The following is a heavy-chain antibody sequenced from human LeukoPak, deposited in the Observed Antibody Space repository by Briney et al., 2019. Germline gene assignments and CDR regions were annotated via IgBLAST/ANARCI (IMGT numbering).Heavy chain of an antibody. CDR2: IYYSGST. Sequence: SETLSLTCTVSGGSISSSSYSWGWIRQPPGKGLEWIGSIYYSGSTYYNPSLKSRVTISVDTSKNQFSLKLSSVTAADTAVYYCARRYNWFDPWGQGTLVTVSS. CDR3: ARRYNWFDP. V-gene: IGHV4-39*01. J-gene: IGHJ5*02. CDR1: GGSISSSSYS.